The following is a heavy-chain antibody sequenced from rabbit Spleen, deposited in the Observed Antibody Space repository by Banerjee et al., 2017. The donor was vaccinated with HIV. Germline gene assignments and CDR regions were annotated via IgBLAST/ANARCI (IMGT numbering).Heavy chain of an antibody. CDR3: ARDTSSSFSSYGMDL. CDR2: MNTETGKG. J-gene: IGHJ6*01. Sequence: QEQLVESGGGLVQPEGSLTLTCTASGFSFSDRDVMCWVRQAPGKGLEWIACMNTETGKGVYANWAKGRFAISKTPTTTVTLQMTSLTAADTATYFCARDTSSSFSSYGMDLWGPGTLVTVS. V-gene: IGHV1S45*01. D-gene: IGHD1-1*01. CDR1: GFSFSDRDV.